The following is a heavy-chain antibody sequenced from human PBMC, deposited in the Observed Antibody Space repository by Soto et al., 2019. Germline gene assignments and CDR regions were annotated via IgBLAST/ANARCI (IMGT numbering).Heavy chain of an antibody. Sequence: QVQLVESGGGVVQPGRSLRLSCAASGFTFSSYGMHWVRQAPGKGLEWVAVISYDGSNKYYADSVKGRFTISRDNSKNTLYLQMNSLRAEDTAVYYSAKEVYSSAFDYWGQGTLVTVSS. CDR3: AKEVYSSAFDY. D-gene: IGHD6-25*01. J-gene: IGHJ4*02. CDR1: GFTFSSYG. CDR2: ISYDGSNK. V-gene: IGHV3-30*18.